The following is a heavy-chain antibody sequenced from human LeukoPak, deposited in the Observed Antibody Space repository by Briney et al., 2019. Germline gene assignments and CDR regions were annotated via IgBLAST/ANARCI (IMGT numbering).Heavy chain of an antibody. CDR2: MSASGTT. V-gene: IGHV4-4*07. CDR3: AREYYHQDY. J-gene: IGHJ4*02. Sequence: PSETLSLTCTVSGASIRSNYWTWIRQPAGKGLEWIGRMSASGTTNYNPSLNSRVTMSVDTSKNQFSLRLSSVTAADTAVYYCAREYYHQDYWGQGALVTVSS. CDR1: GASIRSNY. D-gene: IGHD3-3*02.